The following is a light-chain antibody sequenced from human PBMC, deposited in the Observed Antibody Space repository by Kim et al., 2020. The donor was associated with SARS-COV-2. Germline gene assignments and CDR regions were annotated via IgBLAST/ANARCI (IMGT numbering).Light chain of an antibody. CDR3: SSYARSNTLL. CDR1: SSDVGAYNH. CDR2: EVT. J-gene: IGLJ3*02. V-gene: IGLV2-8*01. Sequence: QSALTQPPSASGSPGQSVTISCTGTSSDVGAYNHVSWYQQHPGKAPRLMIYEVTKRPSGVPDRFSGSKSGNTASLTVSGLQAEDEADYYCSSYARSNTLLFGGGTRLTVL.